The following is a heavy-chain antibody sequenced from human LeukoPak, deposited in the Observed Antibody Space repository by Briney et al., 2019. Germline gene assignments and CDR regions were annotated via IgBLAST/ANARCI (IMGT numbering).Heavy chain of an antibody. CDR3: ARTLKSVYYFDY. J-gene: IGHJ4*02. D-gene: IGHD2-8*01. CDR1: GGTFSSYA. V-gene: IGHV1-69*13. Sequence: SLKVSCKASGGTFSSYAISWVRQAPGQGLEWMGGIIPIVGTANYAQMFQGRVTITADESTSTAYMELSSLRSEDTAVYYCARTLKSVYYFDYWGQGTLVTVSS. CDR2: IIPIVGTA.